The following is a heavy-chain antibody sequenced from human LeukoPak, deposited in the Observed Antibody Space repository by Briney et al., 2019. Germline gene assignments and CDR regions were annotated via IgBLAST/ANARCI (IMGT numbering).Heavy chain of an antibody. CDR1: GFTFSSYW. V-gene: IGHV3-7*01. Sequence: GGSLRLSCAASGFTFSSYWMSWVRQAPGKGLEWVANIKQDGSEKYYVDPVKGRFTISRDNAKNSLFLQMNSLRAEDTAVYYCARYRSGYDFLDYWGQGTLVTVSS. CDR2: IKQDGSEK. D-gene: IGHD5-12*01. J-gene: IGHJ4*02. CDR3: ARYRSGYDFLDY.